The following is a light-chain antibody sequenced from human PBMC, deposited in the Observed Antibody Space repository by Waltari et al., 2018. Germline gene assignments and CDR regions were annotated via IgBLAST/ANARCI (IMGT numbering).Light chain of an antibody. Sequence: DIVMTQSPDSLAVSLGERATINCKSSQSVLHSSSSNNYLSWYHHKPEQPPKLLIYWASTRESGVPDRFSGSGSGTDFTLTISSLQAEDVAVYYCQQYYNTPYTFGQGTKLEIK. CDR1: QSVLHSSSSNNY. V-gene: IGKV4-1*01. J-gene: IGKJ2*01. CDR2: WAS. CDR3: QQYYNTPYT.